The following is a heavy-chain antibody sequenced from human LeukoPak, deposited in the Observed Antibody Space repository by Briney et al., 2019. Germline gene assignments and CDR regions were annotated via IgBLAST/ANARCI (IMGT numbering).Heavy chain of an antibody. V-gene: IGHV4-34*01. Sequence: SETLSLTCAVYSGSFSGYYWSWIRQPPGKGLEWIGEINHSGSTNYNPSLKSRVTISVDTSKNQFSLKLSSVTAADTAVYYCARNRGGPSIVATIIGGFDYWGQGTLVTVSS. CDR3: ARNRGGPSIVATIIGGFDY. J-gene: IGHJ4*02. D-gene: IGHD5-12*01. CDR2: INHSGST. CDR1: SGSFSGYY.